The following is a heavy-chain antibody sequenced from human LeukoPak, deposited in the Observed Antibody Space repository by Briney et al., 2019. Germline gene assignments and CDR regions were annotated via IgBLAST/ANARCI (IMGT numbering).Heavy chain of an antibody. CDR1: GYTFTSYG. CDR2: IIPILGIA. CDR3: AREYSSSAGFLWY. J-gene: IGHJ4*02. D-gene: IGHD6-6*01. Sequence: GASVKVSCKASGYTFTSYGISWVRQAPGQGLEWMGRIIPILGIANYAQKFQGRVTITADKSTSTAYMELSSLRSEDTAVYYCAREYSSSAGFLWYWGQGTLVTVSS. V-gene: IGHV1-69*04.